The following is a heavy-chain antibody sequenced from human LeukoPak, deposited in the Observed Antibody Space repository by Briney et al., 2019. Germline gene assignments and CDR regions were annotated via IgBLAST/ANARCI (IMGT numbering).Heavy chain of an antibody. V-gene: IGHV1-24*01. CDR2: FDPEDGET. J-gene: IGHJ4*02. Sequence: GASVKASCKVSGYTLTKLSMRWVRQAPGKGLEWMGGFDPEDGETIYAQKFQGRVTMTEDTSTDTAYMELSSLRSEDTAVYYCATIAAAGTVYWGQGTLVTVSS. D-gene: IGHD6-13*01. CDR1: GYTLTKLS. CDR3: ATIAAAGTVY.